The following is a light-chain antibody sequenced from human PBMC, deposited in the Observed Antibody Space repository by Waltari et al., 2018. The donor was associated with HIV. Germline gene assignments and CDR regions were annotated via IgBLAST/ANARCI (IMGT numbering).Light chain of an antibody. CDR3: QSYDSSLSASV. CDR2: NNN. V-gene: IGLV1-40*01. J-gene: IGLJ2*01. Sequence: QSVLTQPPSVSGAPGQRVTLSFTGSCSNFGTHDVHWYPKPPGASPHLLIYNNNDRPSGFLDRFAASMSGTSASLAITGLQAEDETDYYGQSYDSSLSASVFGGGTKLTVL. CDR1: CSNFGTHD.